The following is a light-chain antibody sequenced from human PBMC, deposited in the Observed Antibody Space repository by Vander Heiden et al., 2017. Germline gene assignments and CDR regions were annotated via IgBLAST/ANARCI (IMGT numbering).Light chain of an antibody. CDR1: QSVSSN. CDR3: QQYDNWPPYT. CDR2: AAS. V-gene: IGKV3-15*01. J-gene: IGKJ2*01. Sequence: IVMTQSPATLSVSPGERATLSCRASQSVSSNLAWYQQKPGQAPRLLIYAASTRATDIPARFSGSGSGIEFTLTINGLQPEDIAVYYCQQYDNWPPYTFGQGTKLEIK.